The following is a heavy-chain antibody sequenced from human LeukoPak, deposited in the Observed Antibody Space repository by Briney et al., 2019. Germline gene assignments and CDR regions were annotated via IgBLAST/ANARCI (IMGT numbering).Heavy chain of an antibody. CDR3: ARQFATAAADTRGYFDY. J-gene: IGHJ4*02. CDR1: GDSISSSSDY. Sequence: KASETLSLTCTVSGDSISSSSDYWGWIRQAPGKGLEWIGSFFVSGSTHYHPSLRSRATLFVDTSKNQFSLKLTSMTAADAATYFCARQFATAAADTRGYFDYWGQGTVVAVSS. CDR2: FFVSGST. D-gene: IGHD6-25*01. V-gene: IGHV4-39*01.